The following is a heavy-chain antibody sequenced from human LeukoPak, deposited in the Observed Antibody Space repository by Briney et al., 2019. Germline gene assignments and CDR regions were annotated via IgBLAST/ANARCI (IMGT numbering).Heavy chain of an antibody. CDR1: GYTFTSYY. V-gene: IGHV1-2*02. Sequence: ASVKVSCKASGYTFTSYYMHWVRQAPGQGLEWMGWINPNSGGTNYAQKFQGRVTMTRDTSISTAYMELSRLRSDDTAVYYCARDRSGYSYGYWAYWGQGTLVTVSS. CDR2: INPNSGGT. J-gene: IGHJ4*02. CDR3: ARDRSGYSYGYWAY. D-gene: IGHD5-18*01.